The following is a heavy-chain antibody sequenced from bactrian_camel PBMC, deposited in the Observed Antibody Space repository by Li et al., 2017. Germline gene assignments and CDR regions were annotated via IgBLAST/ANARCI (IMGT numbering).Heavy chain of an antibody. D-gene: IGHD6*01. CDR1: GFTFSTYY. V-gene: IGHV3-2*01. J-gene: IGHJ4*01. CDR2: IYSNSRSE. Sequence: HVQLVESGGGLVQPGGSLRLSCAASGFTFSTYYITWVRQAPGKGLEWVSGIYSNSRSEYYADSVKGRFTISKDNAKNTLYLQMNSLKPEDSAIYYCAAETRLDVVAGSPLSYEYNYWGQGTQVTVS. CDR3: AAETRLDVVAGSPLSYEYNY.